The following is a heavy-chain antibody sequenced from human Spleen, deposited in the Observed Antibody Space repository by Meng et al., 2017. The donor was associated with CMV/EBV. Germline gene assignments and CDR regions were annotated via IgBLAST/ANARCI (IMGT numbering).Heavy chain of an antibody. CDR3: ASLLRAGGYYYGMDV. V-gene: IGHV6-1*01. D-gene: IGHD4-23*01. CDR1: GDSVSSNIAT. Sequence: SETLSLTCAISGDSVSSNIATWNWIRQSPSRGLEWLGRTYFRSKWYNDYALSVKGRIIINPDTSKNQFSLQLNSVTPEDTAVYYCASLLRAGGYYYGMDVWGQGTTVTVSS. CDR2: TYFRSKWYN. J-gene: IGHJ6*02.